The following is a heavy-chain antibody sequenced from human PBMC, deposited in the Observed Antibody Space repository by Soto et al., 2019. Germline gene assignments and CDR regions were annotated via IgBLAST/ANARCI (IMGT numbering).Heavy chain of an antibody. CDR3: AREEGDPEYFYGLDV. V-gene: IGHV4-59*01. D-gene: IGHD2-21*01. J-gene: IGHJ6*02. CDR1: GGSISSYY. Sequence: PSETLSLTCTVSGGSISSYYWSWIRQPPGEGLEWIGHIDYSGTTNYKPSLKSRVTISVDMSKNQFSLKVTSVTAADTAVYYCAREEGDPEYFYGLDVWGPGTTVTVSS. CDR2: IDYSGTT.